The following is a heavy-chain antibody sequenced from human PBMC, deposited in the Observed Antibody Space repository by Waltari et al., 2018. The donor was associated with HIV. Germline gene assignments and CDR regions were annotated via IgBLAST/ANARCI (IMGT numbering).Heavy chain of an antibody. D-gene: IGHD3-22*01. CDR1: AGSISSSY. V-gene: IGHV4-59*01. CDR2: IYYSGST. CDR3: ARDYYDSSGSSYGMDV. Sequence: QVQLQESGPGLVKPSETLALTCTVSAGSISSSYWSWIRQPPGKGLEWIGYIYYSGSTNYNPSLKSRVTISVDTSKNQFSLKLSSVTAADTAVYYCARDYYDSSGSSYGMDVWGQGTTVTVSS. J-gene: IGHJ6*02.